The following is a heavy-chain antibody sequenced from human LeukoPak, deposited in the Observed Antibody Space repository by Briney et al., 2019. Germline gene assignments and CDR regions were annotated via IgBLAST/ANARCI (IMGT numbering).Heavy chain of an antibody. V-gene: IGHV3-30*02. D-gene: IGHD1-26*01. CDR1: GFTFSSYG. CDR2: IRYDGSNK. J-gene: IGHJ4*02. CDR3: AKDLGIPRNFVDY. Sequence: QPGGSLRLSCAASGFTFSSYGMHWVRQAPGKGLEGVAFIRYDGSNKYYADSVKGRFTISRDNSTNTLYLQMNSLRAEDTAVYYCAKDLGIPRNFVDYWAQGTLVTVSS.